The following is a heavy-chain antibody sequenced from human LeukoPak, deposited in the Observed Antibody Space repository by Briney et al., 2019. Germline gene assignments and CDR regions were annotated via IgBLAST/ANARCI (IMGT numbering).Heavy chain of an antibody. CDR2: IRDSGET. CDR1: GFSVSNYY. V-gene: IGHV3-66*03. J-gene: IGHJ5*02. Sequence: PGGSLRLCCAGSGFSVSNYYMSWVRQAPGKGLEWVSLIRDSGETFYADSVKGRFTISRDNSKNTMYLQMNRLRVEDTAVYFCARDRAVTQDWVEFDPWGQGTLVTVSS. D-gene: IGHD4-17*01. CDR3: ARDRAVTQDWVEFDP.